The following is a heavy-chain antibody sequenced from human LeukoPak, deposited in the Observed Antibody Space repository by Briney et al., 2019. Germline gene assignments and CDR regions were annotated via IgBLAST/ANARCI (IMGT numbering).Heavy chain of an antibody. V-gene: IGHV3-48*02. CDR2: ISRSSSAI. J-gene: IGHJ5*02. CDR1: GFTFSSYS. D-gene: IGHD2-15*01. CDR3: ARVEGSGSWSDP. Sequence: GGSLRLSCAASGFTFSSYSMSWVRQAPGKGLEWVSYISRSSSAIYYADSVKGRFTISRDNAKNSLYLQVNSLRDEDTAVYYCARVEGSGSWSDPWGQGTLVTVSS.